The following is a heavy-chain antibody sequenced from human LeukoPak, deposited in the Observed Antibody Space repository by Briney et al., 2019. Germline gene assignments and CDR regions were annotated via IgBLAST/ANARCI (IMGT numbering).Heavy chain of an antibody. V-gene: IGHV5-51*01. D-gene: IGHD3-10*01. CDR3: ARSYYYGSGSDFILGY. Sequence: EESLKISCTGSGYSFTSYWIGWVRQMPGKGLEWMGIIYPGDSDTRYSPSFQGQVTISADKSISTAYLQWSSLKASDTAMYYCARSYYYGSGSDFILGYWGQGTLVTVSS. CDR1: GYSFTSYW. CDR2: IYPGDSDT. J-gene: IGHJ4*02.